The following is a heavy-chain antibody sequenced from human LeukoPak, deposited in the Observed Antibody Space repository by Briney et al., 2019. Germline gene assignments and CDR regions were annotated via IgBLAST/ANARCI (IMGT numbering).Heavy chain of an antibody. J-gene: IGHJ4*02. CDR2: VHHSFSS. CDR3: ACYSVLGRTFDC. Sequence: KSSETLSLTCTVSGGSISSYYWSWIRQTPGKGLEWIGHVHHSFSSNFSPSLKSRVTMSMDTSKSQFSLRVTSVTAADTAVYYCACYSVLGRTFDCWGQGTQVTVSS. CDR1: GGSISSYY. D-gene: IGHD4-11*01. V-gene: IGHV4-59*01.